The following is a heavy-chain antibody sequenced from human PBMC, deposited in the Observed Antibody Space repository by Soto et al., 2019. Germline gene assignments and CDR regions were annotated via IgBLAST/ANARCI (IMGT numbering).Heavy chain of an antibody. CDR3: ARGRDYDILTGYGSSLGMDV. D-gene: IGHD3-9*01. J-gene: IGHJ6*02. CDR2: IYYSGST. CDR1: GGSISSGDYY. Sequence: SETLSLTCTVSGGSISSGDYYWSWIRQPPGKGLEWIGYIYYSGSTYYNPSLKSRVTISVDTSKNQFSLKLSSVTAADTAVHYCARGRDYDILTGYGSSLGMDVWGQGTTVTVSS. V-gene: IGHV4-30-4*01.